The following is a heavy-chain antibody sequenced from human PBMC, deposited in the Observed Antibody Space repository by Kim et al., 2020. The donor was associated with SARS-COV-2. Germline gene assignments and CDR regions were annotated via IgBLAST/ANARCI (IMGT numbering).Heavy chain of an antibody. D-gene: IGHD3-3*01. CDR3: ARDLDYDFWSGIDP. Sequence: ASVKVSCKASGYTFTGYYMHWVRQAPGQGLEWMGWINPNSGGTNYAQKFQGRVTMTRDTSISTAYMELSRLRSDDTAVYYCARDLDYDFWSGIDPWGQGTLVTVSS. CDR2: INPNSGGT. J-gene: IGHJ5*02. CDR1: GYTFTGYY. V-gene: IGHV1-2*02.